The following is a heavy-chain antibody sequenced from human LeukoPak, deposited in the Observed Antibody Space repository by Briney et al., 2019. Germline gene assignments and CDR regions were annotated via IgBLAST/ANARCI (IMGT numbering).Heavy chain of an antibody. CDR3: ARDLSTYGSGSFVY. J-gene: IGHJ4*02. CDR1: GYTFTGYY. CDR2: INPNSGGT. D-gene: IGHD3-10*01. Sequence: ASVKVPCKASGYTFTGYYMHWVRQAPGQGLEWMGWINPNSGGTNYAQKFQGRVTMTRDTSISTAYMELSRLRSDDTAVYYCARDLSTYGSGSFVYWGQGTLVTVSS. V-gene: IGHV1-2*02.